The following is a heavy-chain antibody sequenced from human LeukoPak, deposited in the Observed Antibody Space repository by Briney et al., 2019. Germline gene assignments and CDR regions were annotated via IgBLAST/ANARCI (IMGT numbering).Heavy chain of an antibody. J-gene: IGHJ4*02. Sequence: GGSLRLSCAASGFTFSSYAMSWVRQAPGKGLEWASAISGSGGSTYYADSVKGRFTISRDNSKNTLYLQMNSLRAEDTAVYYCAKDHRITMVRGVIFDYWGQGTLVTVSS. CDR3: AKDHRITMVRGVIFDY. CDR2: ISGSGGST. V-gene: IGHV3-23*01. CDR1: GFTFSSYA. D-gene: IGHD3-10*01.